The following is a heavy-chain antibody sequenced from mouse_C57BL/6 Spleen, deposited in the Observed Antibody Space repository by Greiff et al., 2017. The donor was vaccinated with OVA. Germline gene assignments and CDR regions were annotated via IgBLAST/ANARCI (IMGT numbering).Heavy chain of an antibody. J-gene: IGHJ4*01. CDR1: GYAFSSSW. V-gene: IGHV1-82*01. D-gene: IGHD1-1*02. CDR2: IYPGDGDT. CDR3: ARGGKPPMDY. Sequence: QVQLQQSGPELVKPGASVKISCKASGYAFSSSWMNWVKQRPGKGLEWIGRIYPGDGDTNYNGKFKGKATLTADKTSSTAYMQLSSLTSEDSAVYFSARGGKPPMDYWGQGTSVTVSS.